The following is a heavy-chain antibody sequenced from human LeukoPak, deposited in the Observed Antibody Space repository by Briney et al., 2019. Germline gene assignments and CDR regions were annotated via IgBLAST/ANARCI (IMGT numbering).Heavy chain of an antibody. Sequence: GGSLRLSCAASGFTFSGYSMNWVRLAPGKGLEWVSYIGSSSGTIDYTDSVKGRFTISRDNAKNSLYLQMNSLRAEDTAVYYCARPLGPRNTVTTPAPFDYWGQGTLVTVSS. V-gene: IGHV3-48*01. D-gene: IGHD4-17*01. J-gene: IGHJ4*02. CDR3: ARPLGPRNTVTTPAPFDY. CDR2: IGSSSGTI. CDR1: GFTFSGYS.